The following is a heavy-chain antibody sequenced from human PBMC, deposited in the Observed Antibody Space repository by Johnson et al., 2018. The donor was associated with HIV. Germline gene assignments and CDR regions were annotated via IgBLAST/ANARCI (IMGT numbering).Heavy chain of an antibody. CDR1: GFTLSSYA. CDR2: ISYDGSNK. CDR3: AREMGWEDAFDI. V-gene: IGHV3-30*14. Sequence: QVQLVESGGGVVQPGRSLRLSCAASGFTLSSYAMHWVRQAPGKGLEWAAVISYDGSNKYYADSVKGRFTISRDNSKNTLYLQMNSLRAEDTAVYYCAREMGWEDAFDIWGQGTIVTVSS. D-gene: IGHD6-19*01. J-gene: IGHJ3*02.